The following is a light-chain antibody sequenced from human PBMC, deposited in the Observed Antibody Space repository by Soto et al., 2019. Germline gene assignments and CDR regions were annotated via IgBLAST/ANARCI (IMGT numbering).Light chain of an antibody. CDR2: GAS. CDR3: QQRSNWLT. CDR1: QSVSNDF. J-gene: IGKJ4*01. Sequence: EIVLTQSPGILSLSPGERATLSCGASQSVSNDFLAWYQQKPGQAPRVLIYGASRRATGIPDRFSGSGSGTDFTLTISSLEPEDFAVYYCQQRSNWLTFGGGTKVDIK. V-gene: IGKV3D-20*02.